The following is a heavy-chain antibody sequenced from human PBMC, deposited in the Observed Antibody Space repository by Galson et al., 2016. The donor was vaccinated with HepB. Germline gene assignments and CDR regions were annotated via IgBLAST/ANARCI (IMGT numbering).Heavy chain of an antibody. CDR3: ARGQYGSWVGGS. V-gene: IGHV1-2*02. J-gene: IGHJ5*02. D-gene: IGHD6-19*01. Sequence: SVKVSCKAPGYTFSDYYIHWVRQAPGQGLEWMGWINPNSDSTKLAQRFQGRVTMTRDTSMTTVYMELTRLRSDDTAVYYCARGQYGSWVGGSWGQGTLITVS. CDR2: INPNSDST. CDR1: GYTFSDYY.